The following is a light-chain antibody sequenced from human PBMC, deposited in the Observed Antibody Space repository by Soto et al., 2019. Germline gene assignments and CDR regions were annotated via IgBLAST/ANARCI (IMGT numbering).Light chain of an antibody. V-gene: IGKV1-33*01. CDR1: QDINNY. Sequence: DIQMTPSPSSLSASVGDRVIITCQASQDINNYLNWLQQKPGEAPKVLIYDASTLETGVPSRFSGRGSGTDFTLTISSLQPEDIATYYCQQYHRLSLTFGGGTKVDIK. J-gene: IGKJ4*01. CDR2: DAS. CDR3: QQYHRLSLT.